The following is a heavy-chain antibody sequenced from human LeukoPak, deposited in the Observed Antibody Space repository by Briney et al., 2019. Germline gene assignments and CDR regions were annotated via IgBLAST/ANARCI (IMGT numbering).Heavy chain of an antibody. J-gene: IGHJ4*02. Sequence: PGGSLRLSCAASGFTFSSYGMHWVRQAPGKGLEWVAVISYDGSNKYYADSVKGRFTISRDNSKNTLYLQMNSLRAEDTAVYYCAKQGTYYYDSSVSYYFDYWGQGTLVTVSS. CDR2: ISYDGSNK. CDR3: AKQGTYYYDSSVSYYFDY. D-gene: IGHD3-22*01. V-gene: IGHV3-30*18. CDR1: GFTFSSYG.